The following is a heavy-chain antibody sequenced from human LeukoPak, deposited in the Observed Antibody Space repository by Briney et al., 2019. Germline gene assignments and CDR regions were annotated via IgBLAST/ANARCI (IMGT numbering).Heavy chain of an antibody. V-gene: IGHV3-30*04. CDR3: AKDPRKNTRVVVVAATPDY. D-gene: IGHD2-15*01. CDR1: GFTFSSYA. CDR2: ISYDGSNK. Sequence: PGRSLRLSCAASGFTFSSYAMHWVRRAPGKGLEWVAVISYDGSNKYYADSVKGRFTISRDNSKNTLYLQMNSLRAEDTAVYYCAKDPRKNTRVVVVAATPDYWGQGTLVTVSS. J-gene: IGHJ4*02.